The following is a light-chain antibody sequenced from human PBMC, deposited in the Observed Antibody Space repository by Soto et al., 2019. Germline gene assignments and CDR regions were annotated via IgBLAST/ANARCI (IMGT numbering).Light chain of an antibody. Sequence: DIQMTQSPSSLSASVGDRVTITCRASQGISNSLAWFQQKPGKAPKSLIFAASSLRSGVPLKFSGSGSGTDFTLTINSLQPEDFATYYCQQYHSHPLTFGGGTKVEIK. J-gene: IGKJ4*01. CDR3: QQYHSHPLT. V-gene: IGKV1-16*02. CDR1: QGISNS. CDR2: AAS.